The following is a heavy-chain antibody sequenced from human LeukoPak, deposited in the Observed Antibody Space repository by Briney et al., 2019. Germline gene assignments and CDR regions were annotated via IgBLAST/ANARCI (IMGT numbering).Heavy chain of an antibody. Sequence: GGSLRLSCAASGFTFSSYSMNWVRQAPGKGLEWVSSISSSSSYIYYADSVKGRFTISRDNAKNSLYLQMNSLRAEDTAVNYCARVRYYDFWSGYAFDIWGQGTMVTVSS. D-gene: IGHD3-3*01. CDR2: ISSSSSYI. V-gene: IGHV3-21*01. CDR1: GFTFSSYS. CDR3: ARVRYYDFWSGYAFDI. J-gene: IGHJ3*02.